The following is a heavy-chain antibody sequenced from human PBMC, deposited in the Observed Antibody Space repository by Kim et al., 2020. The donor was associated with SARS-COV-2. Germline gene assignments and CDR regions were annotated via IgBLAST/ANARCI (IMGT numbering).Heavy chain of an antibody. CDR1: GGSISGYY. J-gene: IGHJ4*02. V-gene: IGHV4-59*01. CDR3: ASYCSGDGCFSRASFAY. Sequence: SETLSLTCTVSGGSISGYYWSWIRQPPRKELEWIGYIYYTGSTSYNPSLRSRVDISLDTSKKQFSLKLSSVTAADTAVYYCASYCSGDGCFSRASFAYWGQGILVTVSS. D-gene: IGHD2-15*01. CDR2: IYYTGST.